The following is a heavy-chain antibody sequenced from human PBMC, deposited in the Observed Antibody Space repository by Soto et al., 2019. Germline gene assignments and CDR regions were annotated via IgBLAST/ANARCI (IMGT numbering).Heavy chain of an antibody. V-gene: IGHV2-5*02. CDR1: GFSLSTSGVG. CDR2: IFWDDDK. CDR3: AHSPPYDILTGSLNYFDY. J-gene: IGHJ4*02. Sequence: SGPTLVNPTQTLTLTCTFSGFSLSTSGVGVGWIRQPPGKALEWLALIFWDDDKRYSPSLKNRLTITKDTSKNQVVLTMTNMDPVDTATYYCAHSPPYDILTGSLNYFDYWGQGTLVTVSS. D-gene: IGHD3-9*01.